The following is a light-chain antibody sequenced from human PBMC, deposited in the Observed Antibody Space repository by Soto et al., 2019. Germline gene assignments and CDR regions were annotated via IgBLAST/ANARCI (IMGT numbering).Light chain of an antibody. CDR3: QQYGSSPWT. Sequence: EIVLTQSPGTLSLSPGERATLSCRASQSVRSNYLAWYRQTPGQAPRLLIYGASNRATGIPDRFSGSGSGTDFPLIISRLEPEDCALYYCQQYGSSPWTVGQGTKVEIK. V-gene: IGKV3-20*01. J-gene: IGKJ1*01. CDR2: GAS. CDR1: QSVRSNY.